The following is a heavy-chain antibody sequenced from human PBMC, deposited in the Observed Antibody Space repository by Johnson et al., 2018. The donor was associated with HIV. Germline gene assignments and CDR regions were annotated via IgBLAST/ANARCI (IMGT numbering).Heavy chain of an antibody. Sequence: VQLVESGGGLVQPGGSLRLSCAASGFTFSSYWMSWVRQAPGKGLEWVANIKQDGSEKYYVDSVKGRFTMSRDNAKNSLYLQMNSLRAEDTAVYYCARGDYYDSSGDYIDAFDIWGQGTVVTVS. CDR3: ARGDYYDSSGDYIDAFDI. CDR2: IKQDGSEK. CDR1: GFTFSSYW. D-gene: IGHD3-22*01. J-gene: IGHJ3*02. V-gene: IGHV3-7*04.